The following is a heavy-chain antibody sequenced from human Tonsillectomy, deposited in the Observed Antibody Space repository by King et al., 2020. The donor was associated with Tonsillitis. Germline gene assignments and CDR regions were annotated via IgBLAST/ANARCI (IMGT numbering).Heavy chain of an antibody. Sequence: VQLVESGGGLVQPGGSLRLSCAASGFTFSSSAMAWVRQAPGMGLEWVSGISGSGGSTYYADSVKGRFTISRDISKNTLYLQMNILGAEDTALYYCAKVVSTAMVYYFDYWGQGTLVTVSS. J-gene: IGHJ4*02. CDR2: ISGSGGST. V-gene: IGHV3-23*04. D-gene: IGHD5-18*01. CDR3: AKVVSTAMVYYFDY. CDR1: GFTFSSSA.